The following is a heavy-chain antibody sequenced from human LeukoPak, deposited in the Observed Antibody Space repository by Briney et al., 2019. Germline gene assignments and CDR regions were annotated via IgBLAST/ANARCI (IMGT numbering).Heavy chain of an antibody. CDR1: GFTLGNFY. D-gene: IGHD3-16*01. CDR2: TSGSGETV. J-gene: IGHJ4*02. Sequence: GGSLRLSWVGSGFTLGNFYMSWVRQAPGKGLEWVSYTSGSGETVYYRDSVKGRFTISRGNAKNSLPLQMDSLRVDDTAVYYCVRDWGAWGWGQGTLVSVSS. CDR3: VRDWGAWG. V-gene: IGHV3-11*04.